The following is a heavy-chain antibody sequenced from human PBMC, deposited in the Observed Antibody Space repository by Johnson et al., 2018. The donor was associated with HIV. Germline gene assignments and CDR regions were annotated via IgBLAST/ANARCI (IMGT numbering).Heavy chain of an antibody. CDR1: GFTFSSYG. D-gene: IGHD3-22*01. V-gene: IGHV3-48*04. Sequence: EVQLVESGGGVVQPGGSLRLSCAASGFTFSSYGMHWVRQAPGKGLEWVSYISSSGTTVYYADSVRGRFSISRDNTKHSLYLQMNSLRAEDTALYYCARDRGYWDAFDIWGQGTMVTVS. CDR2: ISSSGTTV. CDR3: ARDRGYWDAFDI. J-gene: IGHJ3*02.